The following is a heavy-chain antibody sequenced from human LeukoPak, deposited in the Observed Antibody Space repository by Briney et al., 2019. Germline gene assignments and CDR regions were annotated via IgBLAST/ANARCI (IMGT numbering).Heavy chain of an antibody. CDR1: GFTVSSTY. CDR2: IYSSGST. V-gene: IGHV3-53*01. J-gene: IGHJ4*02. CDR3: VLSIADYVDY. D-gene: IGHD6-6*01. Sequence: PGGSLRLSCAASGFTVSSTYMSWVRQAPGKGLGWVSVIYSSGSTYYADSVKGRFTISRESSKNTLYLQMNRLRAEDTAVYYCVLSIADYVDYWGQGTLVTASS.